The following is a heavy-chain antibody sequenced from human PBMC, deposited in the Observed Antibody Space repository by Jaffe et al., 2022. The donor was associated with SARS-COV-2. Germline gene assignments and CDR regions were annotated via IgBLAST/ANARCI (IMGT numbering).Heavy chain of an antibody. CDR2: ISGGGNT. CDR1: GVTFSSQA. Sequence: EVQLVESGGGLVQPGGSLRLSCAASGVTFSSQAMSWVRQAPGKGLEWVSAISGGGNTYYADSVKGRFTISRDNSKNTLSLQMNSLSAEDTAVYYCASRNKITSAGPRPYWGQGTLVTVSS. CDR3: ASRNKITSAGPRPY. J-gene: IGHJ4*02. V-gene: IGHV3-23*04. D-gene: IGHD6-13*01.